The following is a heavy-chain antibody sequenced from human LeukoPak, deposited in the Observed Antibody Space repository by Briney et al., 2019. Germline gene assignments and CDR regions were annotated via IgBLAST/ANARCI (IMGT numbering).Heavy chain of an antibody. D-gene: IGHD5-24*01. CDR3: ARGEIASSQYYYYYGMDV. J-gene: IGHJ6*04. Sequence: SETLSLTCAVYGGSFSGYYWSWIRQPPGKGLEWIGEINHSGSTNYNPSLKSRVTISVDTSKNQFSLKLSSVTAADTAVYYCARGEIASSQYYYYYGMDVWGKGTTVTVSS. CDR1: GGSFSGYY. CDR2: INHSGST. V-gene: IGHV4-34*01.